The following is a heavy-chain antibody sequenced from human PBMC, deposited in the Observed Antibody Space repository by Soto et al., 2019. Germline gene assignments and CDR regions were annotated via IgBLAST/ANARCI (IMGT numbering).Heavy chain of an antibody. V-gene: IGHV4-39*01. Sequence: SETLSLTCTVSGGSIISISYYWGWIRQPPGKGLEWIGGIYYSGNTYYNPSLKSRVTISVDTSKNQFSLKLSSVTAADTAVYYCARHIYGSGSYYNPGPWYFDYWGQGTLVTVSS. J-gene: IGHJ4*02. CDR1: GGSIISISYY. CDR2: IYYSGNT. D-gene: IGHD3-10*01. CDR3: ARHIYGSGSYYNPGPWYFDY.